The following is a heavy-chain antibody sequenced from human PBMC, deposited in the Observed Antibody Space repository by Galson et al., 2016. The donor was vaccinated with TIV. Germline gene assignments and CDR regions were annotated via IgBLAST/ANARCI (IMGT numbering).Heavy chain of an antibody. CDR2: VAYDGSDK. CDR1: GFTFSSYD. D-gene: IGHD3-3*01. CDR3: AKDSRHYMLVGEFDY. J-gene: IGHJ4*02. Sequence: SLRLSCAASGFTFSSYDMFWVRQAPGKELEWVAFVAYDGSDKNYADSVKGRFTISRDKSKNTLYLQMNSLRAEDTAVYYCAKDSRHYMLVGEFDYWGQGTLVTVSS. V-gene: IGHV3-30*04.